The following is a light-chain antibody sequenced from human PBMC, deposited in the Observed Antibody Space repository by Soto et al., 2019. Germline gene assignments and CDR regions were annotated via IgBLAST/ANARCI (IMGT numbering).Light chain of an antibody. CDR2: RAS. CDR1: QSVSSNY. V-gene: IGKV3-20*01. Sequence: EIELTQSPGTLSLSPGERATLSCRASQSVSSNYLAWYQQKPGQTPRRLIYRASTRATGIPDRFSGSGSGTDFTLTISRLEPEDFAVDYCQQYGSSPWTFVRGT. CDR3: QQYGSSPWT. J-gene: IGKJ3*01.